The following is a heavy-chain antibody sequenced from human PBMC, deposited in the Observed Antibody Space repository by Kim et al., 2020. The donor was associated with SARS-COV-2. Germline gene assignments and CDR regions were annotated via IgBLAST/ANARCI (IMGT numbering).Heavy chain of an antibody. D-gene: IGHD5-12*01. CDR3: AGGVATITLPNFDY. J-gene: IGHJ4*02. Sequence: GGSLRLSCAASGFTFSSYAMHWVRQAPGKGLEWVAVISYDGSNKYYADSVKGRFTISRDNSKNTLYLQMNSLRAEDTAVYYCAGGVATITLPNFDYWGQGTLVTVSS. CDR1: GFTFSSYA. CDR2: ISYDGSNK. V-gene: IGHV3-30-3*01.